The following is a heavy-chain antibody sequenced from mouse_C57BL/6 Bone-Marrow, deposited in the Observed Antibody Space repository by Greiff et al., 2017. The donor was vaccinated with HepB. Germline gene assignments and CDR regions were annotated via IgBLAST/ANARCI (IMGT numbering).Heavy chain of an antibody. CDR3: ARTGTNGLLDY. D-gene: IGHD4-1*01. CDR2: IYPRSGNT. Sequence: VQGVESGAELARPGASVKLSCTASGYTFTSYGISWVKQRTGQGLEWIGEIYPRSGNTYYNEKFKGKDTLTADKSSSTACMELRSLTSEDSAVYCCARTGTNGLLDYWGKGTTLTVSS. CDR1: GYTFTSYG. J-gene: IGHJ2*01. V-gene: IGHV1-81*01.